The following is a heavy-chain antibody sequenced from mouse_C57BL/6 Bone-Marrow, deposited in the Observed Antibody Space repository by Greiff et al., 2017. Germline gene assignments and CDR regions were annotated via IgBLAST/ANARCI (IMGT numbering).Heavy chain of an antibody. CDR3: ARPYYSNDWYFDV. V-gene: IGHV1-55*01. J-gene: IGHJ1*03. D-gene: IGHD2-5*01. CDR2: IYPGSGST. Sequence: QVQLQQPGAELVKPGASVKMSCKASGYTFTSYWITWVKQRPGQGLEWIGDIYPGSGSTNYNEKFKSKATLTVDTSSSTAYRQLSSLTSEDSAVYYCARPYYSNDWYFDVWGTGTTVTVSS. CDR1: GYTFTSYW.